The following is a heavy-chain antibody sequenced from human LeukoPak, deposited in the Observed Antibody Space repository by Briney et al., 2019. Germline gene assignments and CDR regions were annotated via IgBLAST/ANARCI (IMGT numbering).Heavy chain of an antibody. J-gene: IGHJ4*02. Sequence: SETLSLTCAVYGGSFSGYYWSWIRQPPGKGLEWIGEINHSGSTNYNPSLKSRVTISVDTSKNQFSLKLSSVTAADTAVYYCARGVGGSYYIRWGQGTLVTDSS. CDR3: ARGVGGSYYIR. D-gene: IGHD1-26*01. CDR2: INHSGST. CDR1: GGSFSGYY. V-gene: IGHV4-34*01.